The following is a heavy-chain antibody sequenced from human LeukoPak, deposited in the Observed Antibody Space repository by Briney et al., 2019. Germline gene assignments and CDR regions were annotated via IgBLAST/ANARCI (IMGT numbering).Heavy chain of an antibody. CDR3: TSGGWYGVDY. D-gene: IGHD6-19*01. CDR1: GFTFNIAW. CDR2: IKSKTDGGTI. J-gene: IGHJ4*02. Sequence: GGSLRLSCAASGFTFNIAWMSWVRQAPGKGLGWVGRIKSKTDGGTIDYAAPVKGKFTISRDDSKNTLYLQMNSLKTEDTAVYYCTSGGWYGVDYWGQGTLVTVSS. V-gene: IGHV3-15*01.